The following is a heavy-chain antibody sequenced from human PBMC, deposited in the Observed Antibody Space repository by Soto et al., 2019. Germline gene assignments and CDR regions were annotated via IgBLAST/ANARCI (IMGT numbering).Heavy chain of an antibody. D-gene: IGHD1-26*01. CDR1: GFTVSSSY. CDR2: IYSGGST. J-gene: IGHJ6*02. Sequence: EVQLVETGGGLIQPGGSLRLSCAASGFTVSSSYMTWVRQAPGKGLEWVSVIYSGGSTYYADSVKGRFTISRDNSKTTLFLQMNSLRAEDTAVYYCARHPSGTTAGTYYGMDVWGQGATVTVSS. CDR3: ARHPSGTTAGTYYGMDV. V-gene: IGHV3-53*02.